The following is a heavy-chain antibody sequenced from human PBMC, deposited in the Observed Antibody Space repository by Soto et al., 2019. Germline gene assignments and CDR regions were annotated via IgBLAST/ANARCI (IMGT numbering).Heavy chain of an antibody. J-gene: IGHJ5*02. Sequence: ASVKVSCKASGGTFSSYVSSWVRQAPGQGLEWMGGIIPIFGTANYAQKFQGRVTITADESTSTAYMQLSSLRSEDTAVYYCARDGYSSPGWLDPWGQGTLVTVSS. CDR3: ARDGYSSPGWLDP. V-gene: IGHV1-69*13. D-gene: IGHD5-12*01. CDR1: GGTFSSYV. CDR2: IIPIFGTA.